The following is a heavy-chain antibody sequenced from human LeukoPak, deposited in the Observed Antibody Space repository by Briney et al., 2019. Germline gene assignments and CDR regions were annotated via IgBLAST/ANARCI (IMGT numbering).Heavy chain of an antibody. Sequence: PSETLSLTCTVSGGSISSYYWSWIRQPPGKGLEWIGYIYYSGSTNYNPSLKSRVTIPVDTSKNQFSLKLSSVTAADTAVYYCARGRLYYYGSGSYYWFDPWGQGTLVTVSS. J-gene: IGHJ5*02. CDR3: ARGRLYYYGSGSYYWFDP. V-gene: IGHV4-59*01. CDR1: GGSISSYY. CDR2: IYYSGST. D-gene: IGHD3-10*01.